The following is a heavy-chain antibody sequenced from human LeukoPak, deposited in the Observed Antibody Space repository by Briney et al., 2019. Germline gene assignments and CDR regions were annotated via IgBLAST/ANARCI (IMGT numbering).Heavy chain of an antibody. V-gene: IGHV3-74*01. CDR3: ARGRITIFGVVTEIFDY. CDR1: GFTFSSYA. J-gene: IGHJ4*02. D-gene: IGHD3-3*01. Sequence: PGGSLRLSCAASGFTFSSYAMSWVRQAPGKGLEWVSRINSDGSSTSYADSVKGRFTISRDNAKNTLYLQMNSLRAEDTAVYYCARGRITIFGVVTEIFDYWGQGTLVTVSS. CDR2: INSDGSST.